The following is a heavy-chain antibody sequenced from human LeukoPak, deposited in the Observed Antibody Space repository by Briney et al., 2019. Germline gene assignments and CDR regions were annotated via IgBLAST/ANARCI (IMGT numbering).Heavy chain of an antibody. CDR3: AKGSGGGENYYYYYMDV. J-gene: IGHJ6*03. V-gene: IGHV3-30*02. CDR2: IQFHGSNK. CDR1: GFTFSSYE. Sequence: GGSLRLSCAASGFTFSSYEMNWVRQAPGKGLEWVTFIQFHGSNKYYADSVKGRFTISRDNSKNTLYLQMDTLRAEDTAVYYCAKGSGGGENYYYYYMDVWGKGTTVTISS. D-gene: IGHD2-15*01.